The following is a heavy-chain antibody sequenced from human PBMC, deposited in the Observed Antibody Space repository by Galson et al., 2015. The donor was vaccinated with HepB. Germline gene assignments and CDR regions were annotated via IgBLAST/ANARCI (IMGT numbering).Heavy chain of an antibody. Sequence: CAISGDSVSSNSAAWNWIRQSPSRGLEWLGRTYYRSKWYNDYAVSVKSRITINPDTSKNQLSLQLNSVTPEDTAVYYCARSSSSWDSDAFDIWGQGTMVTVSS. CDR2: TYYRSKWYN. CDR3: ARSSSSWDSDAFDI. CDR1: GDSVSSNSAA. V-gene: IGHV6-1*01. J-gene: IGHJ3*02. D-gene: IGHD6-13*01.